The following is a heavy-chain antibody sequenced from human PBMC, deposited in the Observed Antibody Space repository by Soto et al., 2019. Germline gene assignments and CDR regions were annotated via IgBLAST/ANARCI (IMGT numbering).Heavy chain of an antibody. Sequence: QVQLVESGGGVVQPGRSLRLSCAASGFTFSSYGMHWVRQAPGKGLEWVAVISYDGSNKYYADSVKGRFTISRDNSKNTLYLQMNSLRAEDTAVYYCAKDWKAARLVTHWFDPWGQGTLVTVSS. CDR2: ISYDGSNK. CDR1: GFTFSSYG. D-gene: IGHD6-6*01. J-gene: IGHJ5*02. CDR3: AKDWKAARLVTHWFDP. V-gene: IGHV3-30*18.